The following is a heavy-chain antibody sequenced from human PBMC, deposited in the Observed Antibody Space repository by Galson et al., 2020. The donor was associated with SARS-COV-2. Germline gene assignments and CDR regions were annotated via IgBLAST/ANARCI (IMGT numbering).Heavy chain of an antibody. Sequence: ASVKVSCKASGYTFTSYDINWVRQATGQGLEWMGWMNPNRANTGYAQKFQGRVTMTRNTSISTAYMELSSLRSEDTAVYYCARGRHSSGWPNWFDPWGQGTLVTVSS. CDR2: MNPNRANT. D-gene: IGHD6-19*01. V-gene: IGHV1-8*01. CDR3: ARGRHSSGWPNWFDP. J-gene: IGHJ5*02. CDR1: GYTFTSYD.